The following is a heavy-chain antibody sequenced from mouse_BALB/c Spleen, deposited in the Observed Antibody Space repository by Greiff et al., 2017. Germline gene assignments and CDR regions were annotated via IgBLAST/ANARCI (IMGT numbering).Heavy chain of an antibody. CDR1: GYTFTDYN. CDR3: ARGGPRQLGPAWFAY. CDR2: IYPYNGGT. Sequence: EVQRVESGPELVKPGASVKISCKASGYTFTDYNMHWVKQSPGKSLEWIGYIYPYNGGTCYTQKFKSKATLTVDNSSSTAYMELRSLTSEDSAVYYCARGGPRQLGPAWFAYWGQGTLVTVSA. V-gene: IGHV1S29*02. J-gene: IGHJ3*01. D-gene: IGHD3-2*01.